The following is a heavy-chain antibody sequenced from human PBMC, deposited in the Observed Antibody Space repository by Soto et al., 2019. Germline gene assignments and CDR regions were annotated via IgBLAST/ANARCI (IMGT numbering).Heavy chain of an antibody. Sequence: QITLKESGPTLVKPTQTLTLTCTFSGFTLSTSGVGVGWIRQPPGKALEWLALIYWDDDKRYSPSLKSRLTNAADTTNNQVVLTMTNIDPVDTATYYCARSMRWVEWLSAFEIWGQGTMVAVCS. CDR1: GFTLSTSGVG. J-gene: IGHJ3*02. CDR3: ARSMRWVEWLSAFEI. CDR2: IYWDDDK. D-gene: IGHD6-19*01. V-gene: IGHV2-5*02.